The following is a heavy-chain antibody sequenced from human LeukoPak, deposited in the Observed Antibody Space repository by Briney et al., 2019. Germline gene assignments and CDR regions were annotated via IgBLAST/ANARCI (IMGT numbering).Heavy chain of an antibody. Sequence: GASVKVSCKASGYTFTVYYMHWVRQAPGQRLEWMGWIKPNSRGTNYAQKFQGRLTMTRDTYISTAYMELSRLRSDDTAVYYCARYMGDLLGYMDVWGKGTTVTVSS. CDR3: ARYMGDLLGYMDV. J-gene: IGHJ6*03. CDR2: IKPNSRGT. D-gene: IGHD3/OR15-3a*01. CDR1: GYTFTVYY. V-gene: IGHV1-2*02.